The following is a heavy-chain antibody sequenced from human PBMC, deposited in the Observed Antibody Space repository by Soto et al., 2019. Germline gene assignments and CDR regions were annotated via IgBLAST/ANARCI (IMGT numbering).Heavy chain of an antibody. CDR3: AKEHLRFLEWLVGFDP. V-gene: IGHV3-23*01. Sequence: GGSLRLSCAASGFTFSSYAMSWVRQAPGKGLEWVSAISGSGVSTYYADSVKGRFTISRDNSKNTLYLQMNSLRAEDTAVYYCAKEHLRFLEWLVGFDPWGQGTLVTVSS. CDR1: GFTFSSYA. J-gene: IGHJ5*02. D-gene: IGHD3-3*01. CDR2: ISGSGVST.